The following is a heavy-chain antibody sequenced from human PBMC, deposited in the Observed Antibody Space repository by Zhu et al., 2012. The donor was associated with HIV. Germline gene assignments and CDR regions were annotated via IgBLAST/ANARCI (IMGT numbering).Heavy chain of an antibody. D-gene: IGHD1-1*01. CDR1: GGSMSSHY. V-gene: IGHV4-59*11. CDR3: ARSVKGQLVFDS. CDR2: MYSSGST. Sequence: QVQLQESGPGLVKPSETLSLTCTVSGGSMSSHYWNWIRQPPGKGLQWIGYMYSSGSTKYNFSLKSRVAISLDTSNNLFSLTLSSVTTADTAVYYCARSVKGQLVFDSWGQGALVTISS. J-gene: IGHJ4*02.